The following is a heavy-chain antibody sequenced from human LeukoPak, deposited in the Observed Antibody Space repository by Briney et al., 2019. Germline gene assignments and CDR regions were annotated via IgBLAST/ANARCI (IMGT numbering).Heavy chain of an antibody. CDR2: ISTQSGNT. CDR1: GYTLTIYG. V-gene: IGHV1-18*01. Sequence: GASVTVSCEASGYTLTIYGIHWMRQAPGQGLEWMGWISTQSGNTNYAQKVQGRLTLTTDRSTNTAYMELRSLRSDDTAVYYCARDKYDILTGPGWFDHWGQGTLVTVSS. CDR3: ARDKYDILTGPGWFDH. J-gene: IGHJ5*02. D-gene: IGHD3-9*01.